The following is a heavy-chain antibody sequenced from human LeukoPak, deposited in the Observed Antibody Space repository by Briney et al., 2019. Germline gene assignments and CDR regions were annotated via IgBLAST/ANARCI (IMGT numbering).Heavy chain of an antibody. D-gene: IGHD3-10*01. Sequence: ASVKVSCKASGYTFTSYGISWVRQAPGQGLEWMGWISAYNGNTNYAQKLQGRVTITRDTSASTAYMELSSLRSEDTAVYYCARANRTPPLPWFGELCWDWGQGTLVTVSS. V-gene: IGHV1-18*01. CDR1: GYTFTSYG. CDR3: ARANRTPPLPWFGELCWD. J-gene: IGHJ4*02. CDR2: ISAYNGNT.